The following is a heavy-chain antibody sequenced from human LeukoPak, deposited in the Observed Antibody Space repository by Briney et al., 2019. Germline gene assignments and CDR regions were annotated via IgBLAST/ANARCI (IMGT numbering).Heavy chain of an antibody. J-gene: IGHJ4*02. V-gene: IGHV3-13*01. CDR3: ARGGRGSSWFDN. CDR1: GFTFKSYD. D-gene: IGHD6-13*01. CDR2: IGTAGDT. Sequence: GGSLRLSCAASGFTFKSYDMHWVRHAAGEGLEWVSAIGTAGDTYYPGSVKGRFTISRENAKNSLYLQMNSLRAGDTAVYYCARGGRGSSWFDNWGQGTLVTVSS.